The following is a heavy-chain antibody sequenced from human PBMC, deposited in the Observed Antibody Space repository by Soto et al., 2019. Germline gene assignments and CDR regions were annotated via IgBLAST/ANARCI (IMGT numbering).Heavy chain of an antibody. V-gene: IGHV1-58*01. D-gene: IGHD3-22*01. J-gene: IGHJ4*02. CDR3: AAVSSYYYDSSGYYYLNDPFDY. CDR2: IVVGSGNT. Sequence: ASVKVSCKASGFTFTSSAVQWVRQARGQRLEKIGWIVVGSGNTNSAQKFQERVTITRDMSTSTAYMELSSLRSEDTAVYYCAAVSSYYYDSSGYYYLNDPFDYWGQGTLVIVSS. CDR1: GFTFTSSA.